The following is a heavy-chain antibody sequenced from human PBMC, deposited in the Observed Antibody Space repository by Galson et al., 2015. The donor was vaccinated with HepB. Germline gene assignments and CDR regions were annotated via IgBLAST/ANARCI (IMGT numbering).Heavy chain of an antibody. V-gene: IGHV2-5*02. CDR1: GFSLSTSGVG. CDR3: AHISWFAYLSPWFDP. CDR2: VYWDDEK. Sequence: PALVKPTQTLTLTCTFSGFSLSTSGVGVGWIRQPPGKALEWIALVYWDDEKRYSPSLKNRLTITKDTSKNQVVLTMTNMDPVDTATYYCAHISWFAYLSPWFDPWGQGTLVTVSS. J-gene: IGHJ5*02. D-gene: IGHD2-21*01.